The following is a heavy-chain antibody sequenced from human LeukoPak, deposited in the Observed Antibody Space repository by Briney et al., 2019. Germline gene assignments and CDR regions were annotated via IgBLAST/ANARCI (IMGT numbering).Heavy chain of an antibody. J-gene: IGHJ3*02. V-gene: IGHV1-46*01. Sequence: ASVKVSCKASGYSFTGYYMHWVRQAPGQGLEWMGIINPSGGSTSYAQKFQGRVTTTRDTSTSTVYMELSSLRSEDTAVYYCASEAPNYDSSGYFGAFDIWGQGTMVTVSS. D-gene: IGHD3-22*01. CDR2: INPSGGST. CDR1: GYSFTGYY. CDR3: ASEAPNYDSSGYFGAFDI.